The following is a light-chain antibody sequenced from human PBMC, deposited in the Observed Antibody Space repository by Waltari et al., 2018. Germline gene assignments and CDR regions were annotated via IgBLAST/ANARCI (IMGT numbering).Light chain of an antibody. CDR2: YGS. J-gene: IGKJ3*01. Sequence: DIVMTQTPLSLPVTLGEPASISCRSSQSRLSGNGYKYLNWYVQKPGQSPQLLIYYGSNRASGVPDRVSGSGSGTDFTLKIRRVEAEDVGLYYCMQALQTPFTFGPGTKLDIK. V-gene: IGKV2-28*01. CDR3: MQALQTPFT. CDR1: QSRLSGNGYKY.